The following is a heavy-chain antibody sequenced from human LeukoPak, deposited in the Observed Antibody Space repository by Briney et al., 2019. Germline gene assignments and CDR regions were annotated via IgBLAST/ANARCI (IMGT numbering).Heavy chain of an antibody. V-gene: IGHV3-30*03. J-gene: IGHJ4*02. CDR2: ISPDGNDK. D-gene: IGHD3-22*01. CDR1: GFTFSSYG. Sequence: PGGSLRLSCAASGFTFSSYGMHWVRQAPGKGLEWVAIISPDGNDKYYADSVKGRFTISRDNAKNSLYLQMNSLRAEDTAVYYCARVGYYYDSSGPYDHWGQGTLVTVSS. CDR3: ARVGYYYDSSGPYDH.